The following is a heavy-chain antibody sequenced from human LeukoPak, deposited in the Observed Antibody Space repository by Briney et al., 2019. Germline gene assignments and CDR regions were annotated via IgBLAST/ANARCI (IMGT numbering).Heavy chain of an antibody. D-gene: IGHD3-22*01. CDR2: IYYSGTT. CDR3: ARGPVCYYDSSGYCYYYYYYMDV. J-gene: IGHJ6*03. V-gene: IGHV4-59*01. Sequence: SETLSLTCTVSGGSISSYYWSWIRQPPGKGLEWIGYIYYSGTTNYNPSLKSRLTISVDTSKNQFSLKLSSVTAADTAVYYCARGPVCYYDSSGYCYYYYYYMDVWGKGTTVTISS. CDR1: GGSISSYY.